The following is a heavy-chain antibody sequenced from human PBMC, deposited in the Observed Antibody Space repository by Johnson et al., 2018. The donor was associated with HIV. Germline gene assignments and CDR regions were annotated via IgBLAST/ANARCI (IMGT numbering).Heavy chain of an antibody. Sequence: MQLVESGGGVVQPGGSLRLSCAASGFTFSNYWMHWVRKAPGKGLVWVSRVNNDGGDTIYADSVKGRFTISRDNAKNSLYLQMNSLRAEDTAVYYCARDITPHKEGDAFDIWGQGTMVTVSS. J-gene: IGHJ3*02. V-gene: IGHV3-74*01. CDR3: ARDITPHKEGDAFDI. D-gene: IGHD1-14*01. CDR1: GFTFSNYW. CDR2: VNNDGGDT.